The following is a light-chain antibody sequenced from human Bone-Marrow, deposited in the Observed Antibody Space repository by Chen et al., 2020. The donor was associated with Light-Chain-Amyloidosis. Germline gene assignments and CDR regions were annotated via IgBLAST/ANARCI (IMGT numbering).Light chain of an antibody. CDR2: DDS. CDR3: PVWDRSSDRPV. J-gene: IGLJ3*02. Sequence: YVLTQPSSVSVAPGQTATIPCGGNNIGSTSGHWYQQTPGQAPLLVVYDDSDRPSGSPARLSGYSSGNTATLSISGVEAGDEDDYFCPVWDRSSDRPVFGGGTKLSVL. V-gene: IGLV3-21*02. CDR1: NIGSTS.